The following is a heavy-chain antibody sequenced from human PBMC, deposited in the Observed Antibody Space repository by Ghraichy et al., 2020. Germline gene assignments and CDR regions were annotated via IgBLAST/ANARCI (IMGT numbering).Heavy chain of an antibody. Sequence: GESLNISCAASGFTFSSYAMSWVRQAPGKGLEWVSAISGSAGSTYYADSVKGRFTISRDNSKNTLYLQMNSLRAEDTAVYYCAKDWETGGRSGYNYWGQGTLVTVSS. V-gene: IGHV3-23*01. CDR2: ISGSAGST. CDR3: AKDWETGGRSGYNY. CDR1: GFTFSSYA. D-gene: IGHD3-22*01. J-gene: IGHJ4*02.